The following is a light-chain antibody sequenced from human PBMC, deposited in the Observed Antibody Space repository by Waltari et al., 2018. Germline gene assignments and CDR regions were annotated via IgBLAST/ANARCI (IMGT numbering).Light chain of an antibody. CDR1: QSVSSS. V-gene: IGKV3D-15*01. CDR3: QQNSNWPLS. Sequence: ELVMTQSPATLSLSPGESATLSCRASQSVSSSLAWYQQKPGQAPRLLIYGASNMATGIPDRFSGSGSGTEFTLTISSLEPEDFAVYYCQQNSNWPLSFGGGTKVEVK. CDR2: GAS. J-gene: IGKJ4*01.